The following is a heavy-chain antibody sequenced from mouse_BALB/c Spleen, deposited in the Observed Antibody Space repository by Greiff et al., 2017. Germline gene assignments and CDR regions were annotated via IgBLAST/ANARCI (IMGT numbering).Heavy chain of an antibody. CDR2: ISSGSSTI. J-gene: IGHJ2*01. CDR1: GFTFSSFG. D-gene: IGHD2-3*01. V-gene: IGHV5-17*02. Sequence: EVKVVESGGGLVQPGGSRKLSCAASGFTFSSFGMHWVRQAPEKGLEWVAYISSGSSTIYYADTVKGRFTISRDNPKNTLFLQMTSLRSEDTAMYYCAREGYSSYYLDYWGQGTTLTVSS. CDR3: AREGYSSYYLDY.